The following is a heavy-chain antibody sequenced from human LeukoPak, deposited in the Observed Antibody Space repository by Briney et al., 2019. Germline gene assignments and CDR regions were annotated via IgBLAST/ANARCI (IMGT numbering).Heavy chain of an antibody. CDR2: IYYSGST. CDR3: ARGDPLWFDP. Sequence: SETLSLTCTVSGGSISSSSYYWGWIRQPPGKGLEWIGSIYYSGSTYYNPSLKSRVTISVDTSKNQFSLKLSSVTAADTAVYYCARGDPLWFDPWGQGTLVTVSS. J-gene: IGHJ5*02. CDR1: GGSISSSSYY. V-gene: IGHV4-39*07.